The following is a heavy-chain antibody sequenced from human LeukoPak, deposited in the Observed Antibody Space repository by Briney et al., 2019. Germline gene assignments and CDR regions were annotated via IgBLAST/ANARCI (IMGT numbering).Heavy chain of an antibody. CDR2: ISGSGGST. CDR3: AKGGPIGSGSKYYFDC. CDR1: GFTFSSYA. D-gene: IGHD3-10*01. J-gene: IGHJ4*02. V-gene: IGHV3-23*01. Sequence: PAGSLRLSCAASGFTFSSYAMSWVRQAPGKGLEWVSDISGSGGSTYYADSVKGRFTISRDNSKNTLYLQMNSVRAEDTAVYYCAKGGPIGSGSKYYFDCWGQGTLVTVSS.